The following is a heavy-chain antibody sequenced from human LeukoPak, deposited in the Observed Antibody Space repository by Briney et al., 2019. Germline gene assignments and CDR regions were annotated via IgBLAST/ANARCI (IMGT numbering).Heavy chain of an antibody. CDR2: ISGSGGST. V-gene: IGHV3-23*01. D-gene: IGHD6-6*01. J-gene: IGHJ4*02. CDR3: AKDRGSSTD. CDR1: GFTFSSYA. Sequence: GVSLRLSCVASGFTFSSYAMSWVRQAPGKGLEWVSAISGSGGSTYYADSVKGRFTISRDNSKNTLYLQMNSLRAEDTAVYHCAKDRGSSTDWGQGTLVTVSS.